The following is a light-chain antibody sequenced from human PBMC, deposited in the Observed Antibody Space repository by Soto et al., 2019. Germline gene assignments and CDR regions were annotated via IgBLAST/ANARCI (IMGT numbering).Light chain of an antibody. CDR1: SSDVGGYNY. CDR3: SSYATTGTLVL. J-gene: IGLJ2*01. V-gene: IGLV2-14*01. Sequence: QSVLTQPASVSGSPGQSITISCTGTSSDVGGYNYVSWYQQHPGKAPKLMIYEVSNRPSGVSNRFSGSKSGNTASLTISGLHAEDEADYFCSSYATTGTLVLFGGGTKLTVL. CDR2: EVS.